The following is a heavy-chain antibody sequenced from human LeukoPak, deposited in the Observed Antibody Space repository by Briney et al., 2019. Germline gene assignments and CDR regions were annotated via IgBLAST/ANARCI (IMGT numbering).Heavy chain of an antibody. D-gene: IGHD6-19*01. CDR2: IYPGDSDT. J-gene: IGHJ4*02. CDR3: ARRDSSGWGSFDY. V-gene: IGHV5-51*01. Sequence: GESLKISCKGSGYSFTSYWISWVRQMPGKGLEWMGIIYPGDSDTRNSPSFQGQVTISVDKSISTAYLQWSSLKASDTAMYYCARRDSSGWGSFDYWGQGPLVTISS. CDR1: GYSFTSYW.